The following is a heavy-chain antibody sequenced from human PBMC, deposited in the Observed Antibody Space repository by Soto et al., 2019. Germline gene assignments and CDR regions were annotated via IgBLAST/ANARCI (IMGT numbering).Heavy chain of an antibody. CDR3: AKGLEVGVAATPFDY. CDR2: ISGSGGST. D-gene: IGHD2-15*01. CDR1: GFTFSSYS. J-gene: IGHJ4*02. V-gene: IGHV3-23*01. Sequence: GGSLRLSCAASGFTFSSYSMSWVRQAPGKGLEWVSAISGSGGSTYHADSVKGRFTISRDNSKNTLYLQMNSLRAEYTALYYCAKGLEVGVAATPFDYWGQGPLVTVSS.